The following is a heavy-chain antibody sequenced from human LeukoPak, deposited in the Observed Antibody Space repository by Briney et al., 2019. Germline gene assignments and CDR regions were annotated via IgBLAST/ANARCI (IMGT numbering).Heavy chain of an antibody. Sequence: ASVKVSCKASGYSFTDHGITWVRQAPGQGLEWMEWISGYKGLTKYAQKFQGRVTMTTDTSTTTVYMELRSLRPDDTAVYYCARDVGSTSTNWFDSWGQGTLVTVSS. CDR2: ISGYKGLT. CDR3: ARDVGSTSTNWFDS. V-gene: IGHV1-18*01. D-gene: IGHD2-2*01. CDR1: GYSFTDHG. J-gene: IGHJ5*01.